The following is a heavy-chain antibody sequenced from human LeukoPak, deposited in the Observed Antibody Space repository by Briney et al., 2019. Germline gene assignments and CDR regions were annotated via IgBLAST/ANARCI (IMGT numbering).Heavy chain of an antibody. D-gene: IGHD3-22*01. Sequence: SETLSLTCTVSGGSISSYYRSWFRQPPGKELEWCGRIYTSGSTNYNPSLKSRVTTSVDTSKNQFCLKLSSVTAADTAVYYCAREGDSSGYYYGFFNYWGQGTLVTVSS. CDR2: IYTSGST. J-gene: IGHJ4*02. V-gene: IGHV4-4*07. CDR3: AREGDSSGYYYGFFNY. CDR1: GGSISSYY.